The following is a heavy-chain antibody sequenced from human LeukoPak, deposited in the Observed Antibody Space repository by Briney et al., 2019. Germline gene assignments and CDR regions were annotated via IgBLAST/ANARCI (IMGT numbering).Heavy chain of an antibody. D-gene: IGHD6-19*01. CDR3: ARNDFGSGWLGDY. J-gene: IGHJ4*02. V-gene: IGHV3-23*01. Sequence: GGSLRLSCAASGFTFSTYAMSWVRQAPGKGLEWVSTIGGSGGGTYYAESVKGRFIISRDTSKNTLFLQMNSLRAEDTALYYCARNDFGSGWLGDYWGQGTLVTVFS. CDR1: GFTFSTYA. CDR2: IGGSGGGT.